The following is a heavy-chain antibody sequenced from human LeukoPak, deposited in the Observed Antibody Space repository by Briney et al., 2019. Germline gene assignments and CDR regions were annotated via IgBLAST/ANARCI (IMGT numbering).Heavy chain of an antibody. V-gene: IGHV4-61*05. J-gene: IGHJ6*03. Sequence: SETLSLTCTVSGGSINIRNYYWAWIRQPPGRQLEWIGHTYYSGITNYNPSLKSRVTISVDTSKNQFSLKLSSVTAADTAVYYCARAPDYYYYYMDVWGKGTTVTISS. CDR1: GGSINIRNYY. CDR2: TYYSGIT. CDR3: ARAPDYYYYYMDV.